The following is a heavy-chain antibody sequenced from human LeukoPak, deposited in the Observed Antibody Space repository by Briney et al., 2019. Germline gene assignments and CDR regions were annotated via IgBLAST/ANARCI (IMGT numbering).Heavy chain of an antibody. D-gene: IGHD2-2*01. Sequence: GESLKISCKGSGYSFTSYWIGWVRQMPGRGLEWMGITWPADSNIRYSPSFQGQVTISADKSISTTYLQWNSLKASDTAMYYCATPAAASHDGFDIWGQGTLVTISS. CDR2: TWPADSNI. J-gene: IGHJ3*02. V-gene: IGHV5-51*01. CDR1: GYSFTSYW. CDR3: ATPAAASHDGFDI.